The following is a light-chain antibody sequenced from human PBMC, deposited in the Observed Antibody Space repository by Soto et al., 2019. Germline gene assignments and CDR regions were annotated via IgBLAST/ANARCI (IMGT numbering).Light chain of an antibody. CDR1: SSDVGSYNL. Sequence: QSALTQPASVSGSPGQSITISCTGTSSDVGSYNLVSWYQQHPGKAPKLMIYEVSKRPSGVSNRFSGSKSGNTASLTISGLQAEDEADYYCCSYAGSSTLEVFGTGTNVTVL. J-gene: IGLJ1*01. CDR2: EVS. CDR3: CSYAGSSTLEV. V-gene: IGLV2-23*02.